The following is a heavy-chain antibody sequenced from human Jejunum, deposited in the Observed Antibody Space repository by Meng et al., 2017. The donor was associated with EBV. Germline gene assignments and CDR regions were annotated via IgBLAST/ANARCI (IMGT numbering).Heavy chain of an antibody. Sequence: VQLVEFGGGLVKPGGSPRLSCAASGFTFSSYSMNWVRQAPGKGLEWVSYISSGSSFIYYADSVKGRFTISRDDAKNSLSLQMNNLGADDTAVYYCVRDLSFNVHWGQGTLVTVSS. J-gene: IGHJ4*02. CDR1: GFTFSSYS. D-gene: IGHD3-16*02. V-gene: IGHV3-21*02. CDR2: ISSGSSFI. CDR3: VRDLSFNVH.